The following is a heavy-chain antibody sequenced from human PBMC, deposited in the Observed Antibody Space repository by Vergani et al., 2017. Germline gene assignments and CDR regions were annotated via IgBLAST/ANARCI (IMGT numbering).Heavy chain of an antibody. V-gene: IGHV1-69*01. D-gene: IGHD2-2*02. CDR2: IIPIFGTA. CDR3: ASITLGYCSSTSCYTRGGGFDYMDV. Sequence: QVQLVQSGAEVKKPGSSVKVSCKASGGTFSSYAISWVRQAPGQGLEWMGGIIPIFGTANYAQKFQGRVTITADESTSTAYMELSSLRSEDTAVYYCASITLGYCSSTSCYTRGGGFDYMDVWGNGTTVTVSS. CDR1: GGTFSSYA. J-gene: IGHJ6*03.